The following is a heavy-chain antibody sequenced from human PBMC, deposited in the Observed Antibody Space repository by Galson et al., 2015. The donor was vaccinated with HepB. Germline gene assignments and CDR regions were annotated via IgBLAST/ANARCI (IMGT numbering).Heavy chain of an antibody. CDR1: GFSFSNSV. V-gene: IGHV3-30-3*01. CDR2: IAEDGIED. D-gene: IGHD3-16*01. CDR3: ARALSGLETSLYYNMDV. Sequence: SLRLSCAASGFSFSNSVMHWVRQAPGKGLEWVALIAEDGIEDHYADSVRGRFTISRDISKNTLYLQMNSLRPDDTAMFYCARALSGLETSLYYNMDVWGKGTTVTVSS. J-gene: IGHJ6*03.